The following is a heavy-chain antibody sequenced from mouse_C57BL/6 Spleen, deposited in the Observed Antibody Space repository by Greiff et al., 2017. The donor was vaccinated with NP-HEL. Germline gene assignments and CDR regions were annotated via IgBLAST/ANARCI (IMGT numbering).Heavy chain of an antibody. V-gene: IGHV3-6*01. CDR2: ISYDGSN. CDR3: ARAEDYYGLAY. CDR1: GYSITSGYY. Sequence: ESGPGLVKPSQSLSLTCSVTGYSITSGYYWNWIRQFPGNKLEWMGYISYDGSNNYNPSLKNRISITRDTSKNQFFLKLNSVTTEDTATYYCARAEDYYGLAYWGQGTLVTVSA. J-gene: IGHJ3*01. D-gene: IGHD1-2*01.